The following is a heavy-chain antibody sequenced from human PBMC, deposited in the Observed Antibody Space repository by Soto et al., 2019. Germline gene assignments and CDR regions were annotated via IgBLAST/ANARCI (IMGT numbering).Heavy chain of an antibody. CDR2: ISYDGSNK. CDR1: GFXFSSYG. CDR3: AKSPNYYDSSGYYTYYFDY. V-gene: IGHV3-30*18. D-gene: IGHD3-22*01. Sequence: PGGSLRLSCAASGFXFSSYGMHWVRQAPGKGLEWVAVISYDGSNKYYADSVKGRFTISRDNSKNTLYLQMNSLRAEDTAVYYCAKSPNYYDSSGYYTYYFDYWGQGTLVTVSS. J-gene: IGHJ4*02.